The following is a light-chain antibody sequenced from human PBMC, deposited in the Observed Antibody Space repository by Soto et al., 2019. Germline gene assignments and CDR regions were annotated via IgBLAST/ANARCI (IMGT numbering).Light chain of an antibody. CDR2: DAS. J-gene: IGKJ1*01. V-gene: IGKV1-5*01. CDR1: QSISSW. CDR3: QQYGGLPRT. Sequence: DIQMTQSPSTLSASVGDRVTITCRASQSISSWLAWYQQKPGKAPKLLIYDASSLESGVPSRFSGSGSGTEFTLTISSLQPDDFAVYYCQQYGGLPRTFGQGTKVEI.